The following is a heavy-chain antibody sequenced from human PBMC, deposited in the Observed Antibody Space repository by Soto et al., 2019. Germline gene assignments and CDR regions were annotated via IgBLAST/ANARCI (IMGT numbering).Heavy chain of an antibody. CDR1: GYTFTSYY. Sequence: ASVKVSCKASGYTFTSYYMHWVRQAPGQGLEWMGIINPSGGSTSYAQKFQGRVTMTRDTSTSTVYMELSSLRSEDTAVYYCARDIVGRNYDILTGYFPLWAQGTMVTVSS. CDR2: INPSGGST. CDR3: ARDIVGRNYDILTGYFPL. J-gene: IGHJ3*01. V-gene: IGHV1-46*03. D-gene: IGHD3-9*01.